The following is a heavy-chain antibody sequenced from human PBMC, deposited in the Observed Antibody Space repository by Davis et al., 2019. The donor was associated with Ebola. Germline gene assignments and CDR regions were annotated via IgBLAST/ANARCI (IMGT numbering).Heavy chain of an antibody. Sequence: PSETLSLTCSVSGGSISSSSYYWGWIRQPPGKGLEWIGTIYYSGSTSYNPSLKSRVSISIDTSKDQFSLSLTSVTAADTAVYYCARHNTAVAGTTAYWGQGTRVTVSS. V-gene: IGHV4-39*01. CDR1: GGSISSSSYY. D-gene: IGHD1-1*01. CDR2: IYYSGST. J-gene: IGHJ4*02. CDR3: ARHNTAVAGTTAY.